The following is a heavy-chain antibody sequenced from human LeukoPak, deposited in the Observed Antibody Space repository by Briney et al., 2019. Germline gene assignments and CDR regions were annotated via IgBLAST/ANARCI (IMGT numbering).Heavy chain of an antibody. V-gene: IGHV4-39*01. J-gene: IGHJ4*02. CDR3: ARLPLRTMVRGVISDY. D-gene: IGHD3-10*01. CDR1: GGSISSSSYY. CDR2: IYYSGST. Sequence: SETLSLTCTVSGGSISSSSYYWGWIRQPPGKGLEWIGSIYYSGSTYYNPSLKSRVTISVDTSKNQFSLKLSSVTAADTAVYYCARLPLRTMVRGVISDYRGQGTLVTVSS.